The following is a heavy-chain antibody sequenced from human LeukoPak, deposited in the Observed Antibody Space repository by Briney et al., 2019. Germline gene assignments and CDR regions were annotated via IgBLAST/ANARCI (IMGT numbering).Heavy chain of an antibody. CDR1: GGTFSSYA. V-gene: IGHV1-69*04. CDR3: ARGDFWSGYYFWFDP. D-gene: IGHD3-3*01. CDR2: IIPILGIA. Sequence: SVKVSCKASGGTFSSYAMSWVRQAPGQGLEWMGRIIPILGIANYAQKFQGRVTITADKSTSTAYMELSSPRSEDTAVYYCARGDFWSGYYFWFDPWGQGTLVTVSS. J-gene: IGHJ5*02.